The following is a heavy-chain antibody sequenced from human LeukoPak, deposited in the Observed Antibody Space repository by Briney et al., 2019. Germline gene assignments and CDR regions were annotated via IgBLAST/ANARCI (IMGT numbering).Heavy chain of an antibody. CDR3: AREGRSSTPGY. CDR1: GGSITTSY. J-gene: IGHJ4*02. D-gene: IGHD2-15*01. V-gene: IGHV4-4*07. Sequence: SETLPLTCTVSGGSITTSYWTWVRQPAGKGLEWIGRISASGNTDYNPSLKSRVTMSVDTSKNQFSLKLTSVTAADTAVYYCAREGRSSTPGYWGQGTLVTVSS. CDR2: ISASGNT.